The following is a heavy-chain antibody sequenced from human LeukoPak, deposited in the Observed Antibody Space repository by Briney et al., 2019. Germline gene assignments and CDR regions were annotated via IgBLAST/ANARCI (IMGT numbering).Heavy chain of an antibody. J-gene: IGHJ6*03. V-gene: IGHV4-39*01. CDR1: GFTFSSYE. Sequence: GSLRLSCAASGFTFSSYEMNWVRQAPGKGLEWIGSIYYSGSTYYNPSLKSRVTISVDTSKNQFSLELRSVTAADTAVYYCARRSGGYTYRNGYYYYMDVWGKGTTVTISS. D-gene: IGHD5-18*01. CDR3: ARRSGGYTYRNGYYYYMDV. CDR2: IYYSGST.